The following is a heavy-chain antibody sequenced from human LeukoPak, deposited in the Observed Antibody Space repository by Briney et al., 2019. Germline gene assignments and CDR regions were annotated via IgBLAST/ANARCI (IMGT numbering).Heavy chain of an antibody. V-gene: IGHV4-38-2*01. J-gene: IGHJ4*02. CDR2: IYHSGST. CDR1: GYSISSGYY. CDR3: ARRGSSSWYFDY. D-gene: IGHD6-13*01. Sequence: SETLSLTCPVSGYSISSGYYWGWIRQPPGKGLEWIGSIYHSGSTYYNPSLKSQVTISVDTSKTQFSLKLSSVPAADTAVYFCARRGSSSWYFDYWGQGTPVTVSS.